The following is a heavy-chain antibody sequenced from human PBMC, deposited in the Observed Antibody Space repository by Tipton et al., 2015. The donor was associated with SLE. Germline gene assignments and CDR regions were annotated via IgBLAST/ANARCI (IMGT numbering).Heavy chain of an antibody. Sequence: RSLRLSCAASGFTFSSYAMHCFRQAPGKGRAWVAVISYDGSNKYYAHSVKGRFTIARDNSKNTLYLQMNSLRVEDTAVYYCAKTGCYEGDDAFDIWGQGTMVTVSS. CDR3: AKTGCYEGDDAFDI. V-gene: IGHV3-30*04. CDR2: ISYDGSNK. J-gene: IGHJ3*02. D-gene: IGHD3-16*01. CDR1: GFTFSSYA.